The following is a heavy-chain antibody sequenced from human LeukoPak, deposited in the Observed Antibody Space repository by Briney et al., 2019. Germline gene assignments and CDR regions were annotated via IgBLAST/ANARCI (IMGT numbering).Heavy chain of an antibody. CDR2: IYHSGST. CDR3: ARAKTSYDSSGYYYVWYFDY. V-gene: IGHV4-30-2*01. Sequence: TSETLSLTCAVSGGSISSGGYSWSWIRQPPGKGLEWIGYIYHSGSTYYNPSLKSRVTISVDRSKNQFSLKLSSVTAADTAVYYCARAKTSYDSSGYYYVWYFDYWGQGTLVTVSS. D-gene: IGHD3-22*01. J-gene: IGHJ4*02. CDR1: GGSISSGGYS.